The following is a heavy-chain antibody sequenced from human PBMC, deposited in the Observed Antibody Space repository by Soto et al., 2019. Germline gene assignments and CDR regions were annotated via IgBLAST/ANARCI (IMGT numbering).Heavy chain of an antibody. D-gene: IGHD6-25*01. V-gene: IGHV1-69*01. CDR2: IIPLTETP. CDR1: GGTFSNYA. Sequence: QVQVVQSGAEVKKPGSSVKVSCKASGGTFSNYAISWVRQAPGHGREWVGGIIPLTETPVYAQTVQGRLTITADEITSTADMEVSSLSAEDAAFYYCAIGTRNSGPCDFWGQGSLDTASS. CDR3: AIGTRNSGPCDF. J-gene: IGHJ4*02.